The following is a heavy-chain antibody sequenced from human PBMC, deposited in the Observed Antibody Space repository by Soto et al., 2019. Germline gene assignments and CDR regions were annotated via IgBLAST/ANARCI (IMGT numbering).Heavy chain of an antibody. Sequence: PSETLSLTCXVSGGSISSSSYYWGWIRQPPGKGLEWIGSIYYSGSTYYNPSLKSRVTISVDTSKNQFSPKLSSVTAADTAVYYCARPYDSSGSMDYWGQGTLVTVSS. D-gene: IGHD3-22*01. CDR2: IYYSGST. CDR1: GGSISSSSYY. V-gene: IGHV4-39*01. J-gene: IGHJ4*02. CDR3: ARPYDSSGSMDY.